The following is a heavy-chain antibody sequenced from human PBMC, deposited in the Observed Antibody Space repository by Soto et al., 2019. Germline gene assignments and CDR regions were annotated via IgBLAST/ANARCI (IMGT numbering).Heavy chain of an antibody. J-gene: IGHJ1*01. V-gene: IGHV3-64D*06. D-gene: IGHD6-19*01. Sequence: GSMRLSCSASGFNCSSYAMHWVRQTPGKGLEYASGISSNGGTTYYVDSVKGRFIISRDNSKNTLYLQLSSLRTEDTAVYYCVKDPGAVTGDEYFQHWGLGTLVTVSS. CDR1: GFNCSSYA. CDR3: VKDPGAVTGDEYFQH. CDR2: ISSNGGTT.